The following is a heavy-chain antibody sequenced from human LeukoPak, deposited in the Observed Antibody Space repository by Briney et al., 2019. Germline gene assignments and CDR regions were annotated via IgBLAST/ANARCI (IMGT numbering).Heavy chain of an antibody. CDR1: GYTLTELS. V-gene: IGHV1-24*01. CDR3: ATQKKRLPRSAFDT. CDR2: FDPEDGET. D-gene: IGHD2-15*01. Sequence: ASVKVSCKVSGYTLTELSMHWVRQAPGKGLEWMGGFDPEDGETIYAQKFQGRVTMTEDTSIDTAYMELSSLRSEDTAVYYCATQKKRLPRSAFDTWGQGTMVTVSS. J-gene: IGHJ3*02.